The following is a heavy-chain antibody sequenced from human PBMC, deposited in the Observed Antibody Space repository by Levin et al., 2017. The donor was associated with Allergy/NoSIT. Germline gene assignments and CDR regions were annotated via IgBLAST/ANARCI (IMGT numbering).Heavy chain of an antibody. V-gene: IGHV4-31*03. CDR2: IYYSGST. CDR1: GGSISSGGYY. CDR3: ARVEYSGIVAV. Sequence: SETLSLTCTVSGGSISSGGYYWSWIRQHPGKGLEWIGYIYYSGSTYYNPSLKSRVTISVDTSKNQFSLKLSSVTAADTAVYYCARVEYSGIVAVWGQGTTVTVSS. D-gene: IGHD2-15*01. J-gene: IGHJ6*02.